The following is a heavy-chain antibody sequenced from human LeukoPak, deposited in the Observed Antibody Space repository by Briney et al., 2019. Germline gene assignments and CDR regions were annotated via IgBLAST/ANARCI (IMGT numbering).Heavy chain of an antibody. CDR3: ARSYCSSTSCYSRFDY. D-gene: IGHD2-2*01. V-gene: IGHV3-20*04. Sequence: GGSLRLSCAASGFTFDDYGMSWVRPAPGKGLEWVSGINWNGGSTGYADSVKGRFTISRDNAKNSLYLQMNSLRAEDTALYYCARSYCSSTSCYSRFDYWGQGTLVTVSS. J-gene: IGHJ4*02. CDR1: GFTFDDYG. CDR2: INWNGGST.